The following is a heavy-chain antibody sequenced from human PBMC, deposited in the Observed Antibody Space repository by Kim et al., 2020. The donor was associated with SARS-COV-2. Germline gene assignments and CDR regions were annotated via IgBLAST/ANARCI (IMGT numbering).Heavy chain of an antibody. Sequence: GGSLRLSCAASGFTFSSYGMHWVRQAPGKGLEWVAVISYDGSNKYYADSVKGRFTISRDNSKNTLYLQMNSLRAEDTAVYYCAKTYGDYWYEDDYYGMDVWGQGTTLTVSS. CDR3: AKTYGDYWYEDDYYGMDV. D-gene: IGHD4-17*01. CDR1: GFTFSSYG. J-gene: IGHJ6*02. CDR2: ISYDGSNK. V-gene: IGHV3-30*18.